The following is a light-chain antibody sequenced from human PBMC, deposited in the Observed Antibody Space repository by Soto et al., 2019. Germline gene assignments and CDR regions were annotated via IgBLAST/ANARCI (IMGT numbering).Light chain of an antibody. CDR1: QSISSW. J-gene: IGKJ1*01. CDR2: DAS. V-gene: IGKV1-5*01. Sequence: DIQMTQSPSTLSASVGDRVTITCRASQSISSWLAWYQQKPGKAPKLLIYDASSLESGVPSRFSGSGSGTEFTLTISSLQPDDFAVYYCQQYNNWLTWTFGQGTKVDIK. CDR3: QQYNNWLTWT.